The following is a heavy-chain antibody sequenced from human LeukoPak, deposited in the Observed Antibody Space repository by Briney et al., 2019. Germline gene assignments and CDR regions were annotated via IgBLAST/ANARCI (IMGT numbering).Heavy chain of an antibody. V-gene: IGHV1-3*01. D-gene: IGHD3-22*01. CDR2: ILAGSGNT. J-gene: IGHJ4*02. CDR1: GYTFASYA. CDR3: ARALGIVYSRPFDY. Sequence: GASVKVSCKASGYTFASYAMHWVRQAPGQRLEWMGWILAGSGNTKYSQRFQGRVTITRDTSARTAYMELSSLKSEDTAVYYCARALGIVYSRPFDYWGQGTLVTVSS.